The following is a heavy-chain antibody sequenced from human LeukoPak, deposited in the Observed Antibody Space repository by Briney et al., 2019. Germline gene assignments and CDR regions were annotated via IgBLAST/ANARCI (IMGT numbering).Heavy chain of an antibody. J-gene: IGHJ4*02. V-gene: IGHV3-30-3*01. Sequence: LPGGSLRLSCAASGFTFSSYAMHWVRQAPGKGLEWVAVISYDGSNIYYTDSVKGRFTISRDKSKNTLYLRMNSLRAEDTAVYYCARDWADYWGQGTLVTVSS. CDR1: GFTFSSYA. CDR3: ARDWADY. D-gene: IGHD3-16*01. CDR2: ISYDGSNI.